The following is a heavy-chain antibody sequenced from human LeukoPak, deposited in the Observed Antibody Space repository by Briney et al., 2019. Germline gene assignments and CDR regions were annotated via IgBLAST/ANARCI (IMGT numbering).Heavy chain of an antibody. CDR3: ARGSAPGTGPPSLDS. V-gene: IGHV4-30-4*07. Sequence: PSQTLSLTCAVSGGSISSGGYSWSWIRQPPGKGLEWIGYVYYTGNLNYNPSLDHRVSLSIDTSKNQFSLSLSSVTAADTAVYYCARGSAPGTGPPSLDSWGQGTLVTVSS. CDR1: GGSISSGGYS. D-gene: IGHD6-13*01. J-gene: IGHJ4*02. CDR2: VYYTGNL.